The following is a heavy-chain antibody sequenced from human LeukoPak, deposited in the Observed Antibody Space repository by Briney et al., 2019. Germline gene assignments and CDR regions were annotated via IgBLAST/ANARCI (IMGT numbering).Heavy chain of an antibody. J-gene: IGHJ4*02. CDR1: GFAFSRYS. D-gene: IGHD2-2*01. V-gene: IGHV3-21*01. CDR3: ARDPPLGYCSSSSCPLLDY. CDR2: ISSSSSFI. Sequence: PGGSLRLSCAASGFAFSRYSMNWVRQAPGKGLEWISSISSSSSFIYYADSVKGRFTISRDNAKNSLYLQMNSLRAEDTAVYYCARDPPLGYCSSSSCPLLDYWGQGTLVTVSS.